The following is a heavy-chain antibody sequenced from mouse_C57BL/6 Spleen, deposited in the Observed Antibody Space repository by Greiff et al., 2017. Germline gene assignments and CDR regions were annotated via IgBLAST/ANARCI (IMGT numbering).Heavy chain of an antibody. J-gene: IGHJ4*01. CDR2: INPNNGGT. CDR1: GYTFTDYN. CDR3: ARWGPRYYYAMDY. V-gene: IGHV1-22*01. D-gene: IGHD3-3*01. Sequence: EVMLVESGPELVKPGASVKMSCKASGYTFTDYNMHWVKQSHGKSLEWIGYINPNNGGTSYNQKFKGKATLTVNKSSSTAYMELRSLTSEDSAVYYCARWGPRYYYAMDYWGQGTSVTVSS.